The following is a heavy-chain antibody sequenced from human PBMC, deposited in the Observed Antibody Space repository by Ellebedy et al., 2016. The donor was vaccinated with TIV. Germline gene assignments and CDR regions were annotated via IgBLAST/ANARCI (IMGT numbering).Heavy chain of an antibody. CDR2: ISGSSSTI. Sequence: GESLKISCAASGFTFSFYSMNWVRQAPGKGLEWVSYISGSSSTIYYADSVKGRFTISRDNAKISLYLQMNSLTAEDTAVYYCANGAYDIWGQGTMVTVSS. CDR1: GFTFSFYS. V-gene: IGHV3-48*04. D-gene: IGHD5-24*01. J-gene: IGHJ3*02. CDR3: ANGAYDI.